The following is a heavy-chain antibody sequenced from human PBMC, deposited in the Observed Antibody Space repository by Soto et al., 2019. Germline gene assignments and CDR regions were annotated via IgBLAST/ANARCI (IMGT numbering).Heavy chain of an antibody. CDR2: ISYDGSNK. D-gene: IGHD2-2*01. J-gene: IGHJ6*02. Sequence: QVQLVESGGGVVQPGRSLRLSCAASGFTFSSYGMHWVRQAPGKGLEWVAVISYDGSNKYYADSVKGRFTISRDNSKNTLYLQMNSQRAEDTAVYYCAKGGYCSSPSCQMGWGMDVWGQGTTVTVSS. CDR3: AKGGYCSSPSCQMGWGMDV. V-gene: IGHV3-30*18. CDR1: GFTFSSYG.